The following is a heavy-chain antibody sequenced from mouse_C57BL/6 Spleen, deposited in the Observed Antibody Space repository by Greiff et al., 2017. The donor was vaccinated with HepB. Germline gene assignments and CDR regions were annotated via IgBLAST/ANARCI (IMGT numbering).Heavy chain of an antibody. CDR2: ISSGGSYT. J-gene: IGHJ1*03. CDR1: GFTFSSYG. V-gene: IGHV5-6*01. CDR3: ARHTTYGNYGYFDV. D-gene: IGHD2-1*01. Sequence: EAHLVESGGDLVKPGGSLKLSCAASGFTFSSYGMSWVRQTPDKRLEWVATISSGGSYTYYPDSVKGRFTISRDNAKNTLYLQRSSLKSEDTAMYYCARHTTYGNYGYFDVWGTGTTVTVSS.